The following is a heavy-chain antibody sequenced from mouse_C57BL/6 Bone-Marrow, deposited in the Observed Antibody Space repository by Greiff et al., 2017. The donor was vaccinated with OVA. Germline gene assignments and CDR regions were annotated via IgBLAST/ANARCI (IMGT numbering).Heavy chain of an antibody. CDR3: TTYELKGY. V-gene: IGHV14-4*01. CDR2: IDPENGDT. D-gene: IGHD1-3*01. Sequence: EVKLMESGAELVRPGASVKLSCTASGFNIKDDYMHWVKQRPEQGLEWIGWIDPENGDTEYASKFQGKATITADTSSNTAYLQLSSLTSEDTAVYYCTTYELKGYWGQGTTLTVSS. CDR1: GFNIKDDY. J-gene: IGHJ2*01.